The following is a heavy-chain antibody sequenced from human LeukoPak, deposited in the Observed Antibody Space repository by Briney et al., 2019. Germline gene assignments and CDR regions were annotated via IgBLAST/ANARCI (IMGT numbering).Heavy chain of an antibody. CDR2: IIPIFGTA. V-gene: IGHV1-69*05. Sequence: SVKVSCKASGGTFSSYAISWVRQAPGQGLEWMGGIIPIFGTANYAQKFQGRVTMTTDTSTSAAYMELRSLRSDDTAVYYCARLEVDDSSGYYFWGQGTLVTVSS. J-gene: IGHJ4*02. CDR1: GGTFSSYA. D-gene: IGHD3-22*01. CDR3: ARLEVDDSSGYYF.